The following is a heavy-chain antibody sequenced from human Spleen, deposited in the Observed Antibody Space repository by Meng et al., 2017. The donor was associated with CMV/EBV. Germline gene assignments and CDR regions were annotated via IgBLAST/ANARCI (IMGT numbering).Heavy chain of an antibody. J-gene: IGHJ4*02. Sequence: SVKVSCKASGGTFSSTSVMWVRQAPGQGLEWMGGITPAFETADYAQKFRDRVSINMDESATTAYMEMSSLRSEDTAVYFCARGPRITVGGVIIWPLEDWGQGTLVTVSS. CDR2: ITPAFETA. CDR3: ARGPRITVGGVIIWPLED. V-gene: IGHV1-69*05. CDR1: GGTFSSTS. D-gene: IGHD3-16*02.